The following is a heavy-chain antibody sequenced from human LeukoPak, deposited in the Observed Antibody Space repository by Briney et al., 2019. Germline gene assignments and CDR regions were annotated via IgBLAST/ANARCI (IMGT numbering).Heavy chain of an antibody. Sequence: GGSLRLSCAASGFTFSTYAMHWVRQAPGKGLVWVAVIWNDGSNKYYADSVKGRFTISRDNSRNTLYLQMNSLRDEDTAVYYCAKGGVTSGWPTPYDSWGQGTLVTVSS. CDR2: IWNDGSNK. CDR3: AKGGVTSGWPTPYDS. V-gene: IGHV3-33*03. D-gene: IGHD6-19*01. J-gene: IGHJ4*02. CDR1: GFTFSTYA.